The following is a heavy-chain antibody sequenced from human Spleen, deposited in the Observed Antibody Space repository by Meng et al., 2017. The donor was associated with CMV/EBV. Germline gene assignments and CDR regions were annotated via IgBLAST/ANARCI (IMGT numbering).Heavy chain of an antibody. J-gene: IGHJ6*02. Sequence: SVKVSCKASRGTFSSYTLTWVRQAPGQGLEWMGKIIPMVAKANYAQKFQGRVTITADKSTYTAYMELSSLRSEDTAVYYCARDRTGLDNWNDVYYYGMDVWGQGTTVTVSS. CDR2: IIPMVAKA. V-gene: IGHV1-69*08. CDR1: RGTFSSYT. CDR3: ARDRTGLDNWNDVYYYGMDV. D-gene: IGHD1-1*01.